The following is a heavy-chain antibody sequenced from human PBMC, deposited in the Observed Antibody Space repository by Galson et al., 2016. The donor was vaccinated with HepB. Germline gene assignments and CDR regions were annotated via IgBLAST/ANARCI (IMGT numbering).Heavy chain of an antibody. CDR3: TRDQVGTSWNVYDV. CDR1: GFTFSGHG. CDR2: IYYDGGKK. Sequence: SLRLSCAASGFTFSGHGMHWVRQAPGKGPEWVAIIYYDGGKKYYADSVKGRFTISRDNFKSMLYLQMNSLRPEDTAVYYCTRDQVGTSWNVYDVWGQGTMVTVSS. D-gene: IGHD1-14*01. J-gene: IGHJ3*01. V-gene: IGHV3-33*01.